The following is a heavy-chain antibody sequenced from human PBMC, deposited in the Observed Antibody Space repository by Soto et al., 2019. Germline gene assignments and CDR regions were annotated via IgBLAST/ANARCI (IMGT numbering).Heavy chain of an antibody. Sequence: GGSLRLSCAASGFTFSTYWMSWVRQAPGKGLEWVANIKQDGSEKYYVDSVKGRFTISRDNAKNSLYLQMNSLRAEDTAVYYCAKRKYCPSTTCFDYWGQGTLVTVSS. J-gene: IGHJ4*02. V-gene: IGHV3-7*01. D-gene: IGHD2-2*01. CDR3: AKRKYCPSTTCFDY. CDR2: IKQDGSEK. CDR1: GFTFSTYW.